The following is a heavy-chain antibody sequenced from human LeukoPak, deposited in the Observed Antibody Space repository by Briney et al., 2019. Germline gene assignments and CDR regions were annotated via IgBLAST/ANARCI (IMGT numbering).Heavy chain of an antibody. CDR1: GYTFTSYY. CDR3: ARSRPYYYGSGSLDY. D-gene: IGHD3-10*01. CDR2: INPSGGST. V-gene: IGHV1-2*04. Sequence: ASVKVSCKASGYTFTSYYMHWVRQAPGQGLEWMGIINPSGGSTNYAQKFQGWVTMTRDTSISTAYMELSRLRSDDTAVYYCARSRPYYYGSGSLDYWGQGTLVTVSS. J-gene: IGHJ4*02.